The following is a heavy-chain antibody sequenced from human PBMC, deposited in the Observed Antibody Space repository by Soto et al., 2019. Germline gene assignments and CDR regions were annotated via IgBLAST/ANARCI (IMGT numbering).Heavy chain of an antibody. V-gene: IGHV4-4*02. CDR3: ARVSEYYYDSSGYYFAN. J-gene: IGHJ4*02. Sequence: SGTLALTCGDSGGSISSSNWGRWVRQPPGKGLEWIGYIYYSGSTNYNPSLKSRVTISVDTSKNQFSLKLSSVTAADTAVYYCARVSEYYYDSSGYYFANWGQGTLVTVS. D-gene: IGHD3-22*01. CDR2: IYYSGST. CDR1: GGSISSSNW.